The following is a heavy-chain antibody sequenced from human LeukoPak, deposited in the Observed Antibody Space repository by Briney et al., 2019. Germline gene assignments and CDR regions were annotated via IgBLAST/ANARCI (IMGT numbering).Heavy chain of an antibody. V-gene: IGHV3-30*04. CDR1: GFTFSSYA. CDR3: ERDRVEMATPGAFDY. D-gene: IGHD5-24*01. Sequence: QPGGSLRLSCAASGFTFSSYAMHWVRQAPGKGLEWVAVISYDGSNKYYADSVKGRFTISGDNSKNTLYLQMNSLRAEDTAVYYCERDRVEMATPGAFDYWGQGTLVTVSS. J-gene: IGHJ4*02. CDR2: ISYDGSNK.